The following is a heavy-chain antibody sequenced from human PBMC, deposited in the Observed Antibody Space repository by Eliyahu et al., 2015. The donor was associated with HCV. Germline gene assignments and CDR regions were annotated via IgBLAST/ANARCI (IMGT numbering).Heavy chain of an antibody. CDR1: GFSFSDYY. J-gene: IGHJ5*02. Sequence: QVQLVESGGGLVKPGGSLRLSCAASGFSFSDYYMSWIRQAPGKGPEWVSHISHGGGNIKYADSVKGRFTISRDNAKNSLYLQMNSLRAEDTAVYYCARVSLGTARYWFDPWGQGTLVTVSS. V-gene: IGHV3-11*01. D-gene: IGHD1-1*01. CDR2: ISHGGGNI. CDR3: ARVSLGTARYWFDP.